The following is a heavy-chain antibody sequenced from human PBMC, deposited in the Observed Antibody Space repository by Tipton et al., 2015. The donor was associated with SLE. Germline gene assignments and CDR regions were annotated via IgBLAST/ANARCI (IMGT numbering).Heavy chain of an antibody. CDR3: ARDSYYDSSCYCSNDALDI. CDR2: IYRGGST. CDR1: GFTVSSNY. J-gene: IGHJ3*02. V-gene: IGHV3-66*02. Sequence: SLRLSCAASGFTVSSNYMSWVRQAPGKGLEWVSVIYRGGSTYYADSVKGRFTISRDNSKNTLYLQMNSLRAEDTAVYYCARDSYYDSSCYCSNDALDIWGQGTMVTGSS. D-gene: IGHD3-22*01.